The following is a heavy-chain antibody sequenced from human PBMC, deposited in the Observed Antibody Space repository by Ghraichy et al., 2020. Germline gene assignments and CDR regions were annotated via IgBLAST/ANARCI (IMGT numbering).Heavy chain of an antibody. Sequence: LSCAVYGGSFSGYYWSWIRQPPGKGLEWIGEINHGGSTNYNPSLESRITISADTSKNQFSLRLTSLTVADMAVYYCATDCAGGSCYSGGFDNWGQGTRVTVSS. CDR1: GGSFSGYY. CDR2: INHGGST. V-gene: IGHV4-34*01. J-gene: IGHJ4*02. CDR3: ATDCAGGSCYSGGFDN. D-gene: IGHD2-15*01.